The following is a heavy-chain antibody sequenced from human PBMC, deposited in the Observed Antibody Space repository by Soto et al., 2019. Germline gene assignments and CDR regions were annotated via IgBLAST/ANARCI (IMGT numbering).Heavy chain of an antibody. CDR2: ISYDGSNE. V-gene: IGHV3-30-3*01. J-gene: IGHJ6*02. CDR1: GFTFSNFA. D-gene: IGHD3-9*01. Sequence: GGSLRLSCAASGFTFSNFAIHWVRQAPGKGLEWVAVISYDGSNEHFADSVKGRFSISRDNSKNTLYLQMNSLRTEDTAVYYCARDLNGRFFDWLSISAFYYGMDVWGQGTMVTVSS. CDR3: ARDLNGRFFDWLSISAFYYGMDV.